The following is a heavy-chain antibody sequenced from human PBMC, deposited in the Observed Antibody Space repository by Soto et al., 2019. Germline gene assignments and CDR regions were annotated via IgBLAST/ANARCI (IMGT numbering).Heavy chain of an antibody. CDR3: ARVSESGDFDY. J-gene: IGHJ4*02. V-gene: IGHV4-61*01. Sequence: SETLSLTCTVSGGSVSSGSYYWCWIRQPPGKGLEWIGYIYYSGSTNYNPSLKSRVTISVDTSKNQFSLKLSSVTAADTAVYYCARVSESGDFDYWGQGXLVTVSS. CDR1: GGSVSSGSYY. CDR2: IYYSGST. D-gene: IGHD3-10*01.